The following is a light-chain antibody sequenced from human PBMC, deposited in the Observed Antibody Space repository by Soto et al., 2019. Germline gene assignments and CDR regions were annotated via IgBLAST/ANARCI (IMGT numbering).Light chain of an antibody. Sequence: EIQMTQSPSSRSSSVGYRVTITCRASQGISTYLNWYHQKPGKAPKLLIYAASSLQSGVPSRFSGSGSETDFTLTISSLQPEDFETYSCQHSYRSTWTFGQGTKVDIK. CDR3: QHSYRSTWT. J-gene: IGKJ1*01. V-gene: IGKV1-39*01. CDR2: AAS. CDR1: QGISTY.